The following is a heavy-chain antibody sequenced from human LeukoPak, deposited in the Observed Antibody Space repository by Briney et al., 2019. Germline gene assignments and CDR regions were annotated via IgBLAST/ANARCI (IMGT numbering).Heavy chain of an antibody. CDR1: XGSISGSY. CDR2: IYYSGRT. J-gene: IGHJ4*02. V-gene: IGHV4-59*08. Sequence: SETLSLTCTVSXGSISGSYWNWIRQPPGKGLEWIGNIYYSGRTNYNPSLKSRVTISVDTSKNQVSLKLTSVTAADTAVYYCARHSGTYMDYWGQGTLVTVSS. CDR3: ARHSGTYMDY. D-gene: IGHD1-26*01.